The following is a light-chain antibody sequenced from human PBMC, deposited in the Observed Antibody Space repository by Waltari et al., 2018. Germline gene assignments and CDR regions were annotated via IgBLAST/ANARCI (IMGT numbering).Light chain of an antibody. V-gene: IGLV1-51*02. CDR3: GTWDSSLSGAV. J-gene: IGLJ7*01. Sequence: QSVLTQPPSVSAAPGQRVTISCPAGRSNIGNNYVSWYRQFPGTAPKLLIYEDNERPSGVPGRFSGSKSGTSATLDITGLQVGDEADYYCGTWDSSLSGAVFGGGTHLTVL. CDR1: RSNIGNNY. CDR2: EDN.